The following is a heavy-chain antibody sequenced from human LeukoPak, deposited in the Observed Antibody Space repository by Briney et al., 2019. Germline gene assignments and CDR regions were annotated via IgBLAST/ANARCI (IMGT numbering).Heavy chain of an antibody. D-gene: IGHD3-10*01. CDR1: GGSISSSSYY. Sequence: SETLSLTCAVSGGSISSSSYYWGWIRQPPGKGLEWIGSIYYSGSTYYNPPLKSRVTISVDTSKNQFSLKLSSVTAADTAVYYCARQILYYGSGSSPDWFDPWGQGTLVTASS. CDR3: ARQILYYGSGSSPDWFDP. V-gene: IGHV4-39*01. CDR2: IYYSGST. J-gene: IGHJ5*02.